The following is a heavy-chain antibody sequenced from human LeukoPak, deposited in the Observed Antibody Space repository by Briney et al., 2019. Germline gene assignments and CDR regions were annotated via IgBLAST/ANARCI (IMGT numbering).Heavy chain of an antibody. CDR2: ISWNSGSI. V-gene: IGHV3-9*01. J-gene: IGHJ4*02. Sequence: GGSLRLSCAASGFTFDDYAMHWVRQAPGKGLEWVSGISWNSGSIGYADSVKGRFTISRDNAKNSLYLQMNSLRAEDTAVYYCARGDYDYVWGSYRYRDFDYWGQGTLVTVSS. CDR3: ARGDYDYVWGSYRYRDFDY. D-gene: IGHD3-16*02. CDR1: GFTFDDYA.